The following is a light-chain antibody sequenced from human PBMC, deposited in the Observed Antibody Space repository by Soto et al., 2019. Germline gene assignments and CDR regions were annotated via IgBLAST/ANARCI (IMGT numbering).Light chain of an antibody. CDR2: WAS. Sequence: DIVMTQSPDSLAVSLGERATINCKSSQSLLYSSNNKNYLAWYQQKPGQPPKLLIYWASTRESGAPDRFSGSGSGTDFTLTIRSLQAEDVAVYYCQQYYSTPPAFGLGTKLEIK. V-gene: IGKV4-1*01. CDR3: QQYYSTPPA. J-gene: IGKJ2*01. CDR1: QSLLYSSNNKNY.